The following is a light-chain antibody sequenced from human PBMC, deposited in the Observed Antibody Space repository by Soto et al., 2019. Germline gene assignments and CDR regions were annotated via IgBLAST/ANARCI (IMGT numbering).Light chain of an antibody. V-gene: IGKV3-11*01. CDR3: QKSSNWPQVYT. J-gene: IGKJ2*01. CDR2: DAS. CDR1: QSVSSY. Sequence: EIVLTQSPATLSLSPGERATLSCRASQSVSSYLAWYQQKPGQAPRLLIYDASNRATGIPARFSGSGSGTDLTLPISSLEPEDFEVYTCQKSSNWPQVYTFGQGTKLEIK.